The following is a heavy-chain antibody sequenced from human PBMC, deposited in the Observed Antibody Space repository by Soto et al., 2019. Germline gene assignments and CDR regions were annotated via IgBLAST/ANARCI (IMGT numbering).Heavy chain of an antibody. CDR2: IYSGGST. V-gene: IGHV3-66*01. D-gene: IGHD3-22*01. CDR3: ARVDSSGYYDYYGMDV. Sequence: GGSLRLSCAASGFTFSTYAMTWVRQAPGKGLEWVSVIYSGGSTYYADSVKGRFTISGDNSKNTLYLQMNSLRAEDTAVYYCARVDSSGYYDYYGMDVWGQGTTVTVSS. J-gene: IGHJ6*02. CDR1: GFTFSTYA.